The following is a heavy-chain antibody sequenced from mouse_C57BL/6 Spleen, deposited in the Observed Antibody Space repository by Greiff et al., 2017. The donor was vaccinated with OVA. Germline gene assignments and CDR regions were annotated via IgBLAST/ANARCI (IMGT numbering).Heavy chain of an antibody. CDR2: INPGSGGT. CDR1: GYAFTNYL. V-gene: IGHV1-54*01. J-gene: IGHJ3*01. CDR3: ARGDRQLRLLWFAY. Sequence: VQLQQSGAELVRPGTSVKVSCKASGYAFTNYLIEWVKQRPGQGLEWIGVINPGSGGTNYNEKFKGKATLTADKSSSTAYMQRSSLTSEDSAVYFCARGDRQLRLLWFAYWGQGTLVTVSA. D-gene: IGHD3-2*02.